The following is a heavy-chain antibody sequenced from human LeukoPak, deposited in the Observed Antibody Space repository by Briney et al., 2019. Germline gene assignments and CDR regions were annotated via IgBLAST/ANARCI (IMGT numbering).Heavy chain of an antibody. CDR2: INHSGST. J-gene: IGHJ4*02. CDR3: ARTPEWFGELSFDY. V-gene: IGHV4-34*01. Sequence: SETLSLTCAVYGGSFSGYYWSWIRQPPGKGLEWIGEINHSGSTNYNPSLKSRVTISVDTSKNQFSLKLSSVTAADTAVYYCARTPEWFGELSFDYWGQGTLVTVSS. CDR1: GGSFSGYY. D-gene: IGHD3-10*01.